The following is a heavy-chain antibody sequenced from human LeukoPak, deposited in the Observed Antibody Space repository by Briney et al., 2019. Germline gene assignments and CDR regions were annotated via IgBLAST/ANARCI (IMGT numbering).Heavy chain of an antibody. V-gene: IGHV3-43D*04. Sequence: GGSLRLSCAASGFTFDDYAMHWVRQAPGKGLEWVSLISWDGGSTYYADSVKGGFTISRDNAKNSLYLQMNSLRAEDTAVYYCARDWVPVKGGNWFDPGGQGTLVTVSS. D-gene: IGHD2-2*01. CDR3: ARDWVPVKGGNWFDP. CDR2: ISWDGGST. CDR1: GFTFDDYA. J-gene: IGHJ5*02.